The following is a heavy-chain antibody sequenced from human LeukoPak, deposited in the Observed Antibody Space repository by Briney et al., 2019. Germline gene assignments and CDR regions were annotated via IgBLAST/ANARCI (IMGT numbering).Heavy chain of an antibody. V-gene: IGHV3-23*01. Sequence: PGGSLRLSCAASGFTFSSYAMSWVRQAPWKGLEWVSAISGSGGSTYYADSVKGRFTISRDNSKNTLYLQMNSLRAEDTAVYYCAKVNSEVGATPFNYWGQGTLVTVSS. CDR2: ISGSGGST. CDR3: AKVNSEVGATPFNY. CDR1: GFTFSSYA. D-gene: IGHD1-26*01. J-gene: IGHJ4*02.